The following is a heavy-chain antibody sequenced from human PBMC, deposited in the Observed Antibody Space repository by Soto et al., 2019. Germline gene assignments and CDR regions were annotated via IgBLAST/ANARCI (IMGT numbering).Heavy chain of an antibody. Sequence: GGSLRLSCAASGFTFSYYYMSWIRQAPGKGLEWVSYISSSGSTIYYADSVKGRFTISRDNAKNSLYLQMNSLRAEDTAVYYCARALNXRYFDWPPRSDYYYGMDVWRQGTTVTVSS. CDR2: ISSSGSTI. CDR1: GFTFSYYY. J-gene: IGHJ6*02. V-gene: IGHV3-11*01. CDR3: ARALNXRYFDWPPRSDYYYGMDV. D-gene: IGHD3-9*01.